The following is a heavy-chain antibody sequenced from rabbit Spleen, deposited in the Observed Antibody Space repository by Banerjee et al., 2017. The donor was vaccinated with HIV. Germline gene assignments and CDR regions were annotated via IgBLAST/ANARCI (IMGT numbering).Heavy chain of an antibody. V-gene: IGHV1S7*01. D-gene: IGHD4-1*01. Sequence: QELVESGGGLVQAGESLKLSCKASGIGFSSVYMSWVRQAPGKGLEWIGSIDPIFTYTYYANWVNGRFTISRDNAQNTVDLQMNSLTAADTATYFCARDYNGGWDLWGPGTLVTVS. CDR3: ARDYNGGWDL. CDR2: IDPIFTYT. CDR1: GIGFSSVY. J-gene: IGHJ4*01.